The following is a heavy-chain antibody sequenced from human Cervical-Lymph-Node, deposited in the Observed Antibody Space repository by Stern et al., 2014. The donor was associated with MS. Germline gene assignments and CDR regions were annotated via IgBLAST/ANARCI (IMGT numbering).Heavy chain of an antibody. J-gene: IGHJ3*02. D-gene: IGHD2-15*01. CDR2: IGADNRTT. Sequence: QVQLVESGAEVKKPGASVKVSCKASGYTFTSSGISWVRQASGQGLEWRGCIGADNRTTLYAQMLQGRVTMSTDTSTSTAYMERRSLKSDDTALFYCAMGLLGSENAFDIWGQGTMVTFSS. CDR3: AMGLLGSENAFDI. V-gene: IGHV1-18*01. CDR1: GYTFTSSG.